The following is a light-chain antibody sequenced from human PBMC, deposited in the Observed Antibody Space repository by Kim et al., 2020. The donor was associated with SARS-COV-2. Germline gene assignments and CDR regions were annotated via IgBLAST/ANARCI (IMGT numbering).Light chain of an antibody. J-gene: IGKJ4*01. CDR1: QDISNY. CDR2: AAS. Sequence: GDRVTVTCRASQDISNYLAWYQQKPGKVPKLLIYAASALQSGVPSRFSGSGSGTDFTLTISSLQPEDVATYYCQKYNSAPPAFGGGTKVDI. CDR3: QKYNSAPPA. V-gene: IGKV1-27*01.